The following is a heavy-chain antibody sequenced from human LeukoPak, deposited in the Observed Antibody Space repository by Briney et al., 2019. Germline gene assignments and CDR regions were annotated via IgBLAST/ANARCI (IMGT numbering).Heavy chain of an antibody. Sequence: GGSLRLSCAASGFTVSGNYMSWVRQAPGKGLEWVSVIYSGGSTYYADSVKGRFTISRDNSKNTLYLQMNSLRAEDTAVYYCARNSGGFWSGYYVWFDPWGQGTLVTVSS. D-gene: IGHD3-3*01. CDR2: IYSGGST. CDR1: GFTVSGNY. J-gene: IGHJ5*02. CDR3: ARNSGGFWSGYYVWFDP. V-gene: IGHV3-53*01.